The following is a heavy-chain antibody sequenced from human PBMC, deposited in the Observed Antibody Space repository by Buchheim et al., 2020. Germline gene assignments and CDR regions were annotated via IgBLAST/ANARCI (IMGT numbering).Heavy chain of an antibody. CDR1: GYTFTSYY. CDR3: ARDSGYYGSGSYGGSVDY. D-gene: IGHD3-10*01. J-gene: IGHJ4*02. V-gene: IGHV1-46*01. Sequence: QVQLVQSGAEVKKPGASVKVSCKASGYTFTSYYMHWVRQAPGQGLEWMGIINPSGGSTSYAQKFQGRVTMTRDTSTSTDYMELSSLRSEDTAVYYCARDSGYYGSGSYGGSVDYWGQGTL. CDR2: INPSGGST.